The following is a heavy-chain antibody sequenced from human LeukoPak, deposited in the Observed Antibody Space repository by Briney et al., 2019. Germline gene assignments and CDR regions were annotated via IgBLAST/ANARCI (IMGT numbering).Heavy chain of an antibody. D-gene: IGHD3-10*01. Sequence: GGSLRPSCVASGFTFSSYWMNWVRQAPGKGLEWVANIKQDGSEIYYVDSVKGRFTISRDNAKNSLYLQMNSLRAEDTAVYHCARDRGWFAMDVWGQGTTVTVSS. CDR2: IKQDGSEI. CDR1: GFTFSSYW. V-gene: IGHV3-7*01. CDR3: ARDRGWFAMDV. J-gene: IGHJ6*02.